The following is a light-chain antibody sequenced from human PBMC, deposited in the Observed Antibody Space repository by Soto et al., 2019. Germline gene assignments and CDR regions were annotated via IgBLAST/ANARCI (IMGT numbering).Light chain of an antibody. CDR2: GAS. Sequence: EIVLTQSPGTLSLSPGERATLSCRASQTISTGLAWYQQKPGQSPRLVIWGASDRATGIPARFSGSGSGTDFTLTISSLEPGDFAVDYCQQRSALPVTFGQGTKLEIK. V-gene: IGKV3-11*01. CDR3: QQRSALPVT. J-gene: IGKJ2*01. CDR1: QTISTG.